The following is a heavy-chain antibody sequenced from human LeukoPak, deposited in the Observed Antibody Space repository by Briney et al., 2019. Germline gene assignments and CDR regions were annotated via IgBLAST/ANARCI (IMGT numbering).Heavy chain of an antibody. CDR2: VSAYADNT. CDR3: ARDCIGCHGFDY. Sequence: ASVKVSCNASGYTFTNYGISWVRQAPGQGLEWMGWVSAYADNTNYVQKLQGRVTMTTDTSTSTAYMELRSLISDDTAVYYCARDCIGCHGFDYWGQGTLVTVSS. V-gene: IGHV1-18*01. CDR1: GYTFTNYG. D-gene: IGHD2-15*01. J-gene: IGHJ4*02.